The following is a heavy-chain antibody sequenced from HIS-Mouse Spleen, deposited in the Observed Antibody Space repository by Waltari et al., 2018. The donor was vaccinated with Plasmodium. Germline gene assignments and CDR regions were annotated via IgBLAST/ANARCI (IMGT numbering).Heavy chain of an antibody. D-gene: IGHD6-13*01. Sequence: EVQLVESGGGLVQPGGSLKLACEPSGFTFSSYWMSWVRQAPGKGLEWVANIKQDGSEKYYVDSVKGRFTISRDNAKNSLYLQMNSLRAEDTAVYYCASSWYWYFDLWGRGTLVTVSS. CDR3: ASSWYWYFDL. V-gene: IGHV3-7*01. CDR1: GFTFSSYW. J-gene: IGHJ2*01. CDR2: IKQDGSEK.